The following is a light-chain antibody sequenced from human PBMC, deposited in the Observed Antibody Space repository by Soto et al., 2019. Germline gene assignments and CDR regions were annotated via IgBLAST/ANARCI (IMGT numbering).Light chain of an antibody. CDR2: GAS. CDR1: QTIYTN. Sequence: EIVMTQSPATLSVSPWERATFSCRASQTIYTNLAWFQLKPGQAPRLLIYGASIRATGIPARFSGSGSGTEFSLTISSLQSDDFAVYYCQQYNNWPPTTFGQGTRLEIK. CDR3: QQYNNWPPTT. V-gene: IGKV3-15*01. J-gene: IGKJ5*01.